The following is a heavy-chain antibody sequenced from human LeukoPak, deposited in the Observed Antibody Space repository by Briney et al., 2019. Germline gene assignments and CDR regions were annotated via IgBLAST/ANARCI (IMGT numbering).Heavy chain of an antibody. V-gene: IGHV4-4*07. J-gene: IGHJ6*03. CDR2: IYGSGIT. Sequence: SETLSLTCTVCGGSIISNYWSWIRQPAGTGLEWIGRIYGSGITDYNPSLKSRVTMSLDTSRKQFSLRLTSVTAADTAVYYCARLKFYDSTGYSPGYYMDVWGKGTTVSVFS. CDR1: GGSIISNY. D-gene: IGHD3-22*01. CDR3: ARLKFYDSTGYSPGYYMDV.